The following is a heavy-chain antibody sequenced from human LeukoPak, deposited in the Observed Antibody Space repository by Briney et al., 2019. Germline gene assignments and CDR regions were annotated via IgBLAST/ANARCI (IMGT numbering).Heavy chain of an antibody. Sequence: ASVKVSCKASGYTFTSYFMHWVRQAPGQGLEWMGIINPGGGSTSYAQKFRGRVTMTRDTSTSTVYMELSSLRSEDTAVYYCARGYCSGGSCFDYWGQGTLDTVSS. J-gene: IGHJ4*02. CDR1: GYTFTSYF. V-gene: IGHV1-46*01. CDR2: INPGGGST. D-gene: IGHD2-15*01. CDR3: ARGYCSGGSCFDY.